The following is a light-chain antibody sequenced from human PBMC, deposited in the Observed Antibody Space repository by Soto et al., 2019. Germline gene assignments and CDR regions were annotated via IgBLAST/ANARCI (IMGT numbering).Light chain of an antibody. CDR1: QSISRY. CDR2: DAS. J-gene: IGKJ1*01. Sequence: EIVLTQSPATLSLSPGDRATLSCRASQSISRYLAWYQQKPGQAPRLLIYDASNRATGIPARFSGSGSGTDFTLTISSLEPEDFAVYYCHQRSNWPPTFGQGTKVEIK. CDR3: HQRSNWPPT. V-gene: IGKV3-11*01.